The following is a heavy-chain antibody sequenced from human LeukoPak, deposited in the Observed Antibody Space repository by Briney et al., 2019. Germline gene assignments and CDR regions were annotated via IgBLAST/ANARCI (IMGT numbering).Heavy chain of an antibody. CDR3: ARVNGGNNYHFDY. CDR1: GSTFTVYY. CDR2: FNPYSGGT. Sequence: ASVKVSCKASGSTFTVYYVHWVRQAPGQGLEWMGWFNPYSGGTNYAQKFQGRVAMTSDTSISTAYMELSRLRSDDTAVYYCARVNGGNNYHFDYCGQGTLVTVSS. D-gene: IGHD2-8*01. V-gene: IGHV1-2*02. J-gene: IGHJ4*02.